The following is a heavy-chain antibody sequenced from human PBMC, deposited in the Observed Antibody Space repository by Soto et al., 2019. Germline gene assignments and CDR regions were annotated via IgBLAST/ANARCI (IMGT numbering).Heavy chain of an antibody. CDR1: GFHFIYW. V-gene: IGHV3-74*01. Sequence: PGGSLRLSCAASGFHFIYWMQWVRQVPGKGLVWVSRMNSDGSTITHADSVKGRFTIARDNAKNTLYLQMNSLRAEDTAVYYCARENYFGLDLWGQGTTVTVSS. CDR3: ARENYFGLDL. CDR2: MNSDGSTI. J-gene: IGHJ6*02.